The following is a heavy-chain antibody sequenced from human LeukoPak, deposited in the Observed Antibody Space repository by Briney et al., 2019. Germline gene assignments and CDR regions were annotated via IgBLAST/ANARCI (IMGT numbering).Heavy chain of an antibody. V-gene: IGHV1-69*13. CDR1: GGTFSSYA. CDR3: ARAYYYDSSGSKIDY. D-gene: IGHD3-22*01. CDR2: IIPIFGTA. Sequence: LVKVSCKASGGTFSSYAISWVRQAPGQGLEWMGGIIPIFGTANYAQKFQGRVTITADESTSTAYMELSSLRSEDTAVYYCARAYYYDSSGSKIDYWGQGTLVTVSS. J-gene: IGHJ4*02.